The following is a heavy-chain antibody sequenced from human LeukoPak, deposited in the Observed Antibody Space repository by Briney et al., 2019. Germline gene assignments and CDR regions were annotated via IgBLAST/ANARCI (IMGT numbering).Heavy chain of an antibody. J-gene: IGHJ3*02. CDR1: GFTYSSYA. V-gene: IGHV3-23*01. CDR3: AKPGGLVGPKGGAFDI. Sequence: GGSLRLSCAASGFTYSSYAMSWVRPAPGRGLEWVSAISSSGITYYADSVKGRFTISRDNSKNTLYLQMSSLRAEDTAVYYCAKPGGLVGPKGGAFDIWGQGTMVTVSS. D-gene: IGHD1-26*01. CDR2: ISSSGIT.